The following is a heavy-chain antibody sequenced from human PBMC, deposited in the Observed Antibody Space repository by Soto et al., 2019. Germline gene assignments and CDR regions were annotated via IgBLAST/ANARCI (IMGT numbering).Heavy chain of an antibody. J-gene: IGHJ4*01. CDR1: GGSINKSNYF. V-gene: IGHV4-39*02. CDR3: ARLGWGDGDSDY. Sequence: QLQLQESGPGLVNSSETLSLTCTVSGGSINKSNYFWGWVRQPPGKGLEWIGSILYSGATSYNPSLQSRVSISVDTSKTHFALRLNSGTAADTAVYYCARLGWGDGDSDYWGQGTLVTVSS. D-gene: IGHD2-21*01. CDR2: ILYSGAT.